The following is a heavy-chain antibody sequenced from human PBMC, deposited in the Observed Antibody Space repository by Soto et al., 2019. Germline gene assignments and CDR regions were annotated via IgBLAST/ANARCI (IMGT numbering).Heavy chain of an antibody. CDR3: ARDKAQEWLFPQDGLDV. CDR2: IYYSGST. Sequence: QVQLQESGPGLVKPSQTLSLTCTVSGGSISSGGYYWSWIRQHPGKGLEWIGYIYYSGSTYYNPSLKSRVTISVDTSKNQFSLKLSSVTAADTAVYYCARDKAQEWLFPQDGLDVWGQGTTVTVSS. CDR1: GGSISSGGYY. D-gene: IGHD3-3*01. J-gene: IGHJ6*02. V-gene: IGHV4-31*03.